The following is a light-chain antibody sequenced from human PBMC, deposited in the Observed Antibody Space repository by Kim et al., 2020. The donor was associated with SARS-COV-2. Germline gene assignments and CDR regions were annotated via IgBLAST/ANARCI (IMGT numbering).Light chain of an antibody. Sequence: SPAEPPTPSARASQIVGSKLAWYQQKPGQAPGVLIYGSSPRATGVPARFSGSGSGTEFTLTISSLQSEDFAVYYCHQYNNWPTFGQGTKVDIK. CDR1: QIVGSK. J-gene: IGKJ1*01. CDR3: HQYNNWPT. V-gene: IGKV3-15*01. CDR2: GSS.